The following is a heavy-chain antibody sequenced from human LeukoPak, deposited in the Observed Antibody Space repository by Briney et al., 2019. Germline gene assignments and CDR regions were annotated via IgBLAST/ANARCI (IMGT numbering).Heavy chain of an antibody. J-gene: IGHJ4*02. Sequence: GGSLRLSCAASGFTFGSYAMSWVRQAPGKGLEWVSAISGSGGSTYYADSVKGRFTIPRDSSKNTLYLQMNSLRAEDTAVYYCAKDLDCSSTTCYPDFWGQGTLVTVSS. CDR1: GFTFGSYA. CDR2: ISGSGGST. D-gene: IGHD2-2*01. V-gene: IGHV3-23*01. CDR3: AKDLDCSSTTCYPDF.